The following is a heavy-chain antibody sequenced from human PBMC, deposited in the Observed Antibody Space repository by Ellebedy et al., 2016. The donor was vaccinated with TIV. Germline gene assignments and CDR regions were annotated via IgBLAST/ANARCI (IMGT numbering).Heavy chain of an antibody. Sequence: MPSETLSLTCTVSGGSISSYYWSWIRQPPGKGLEWIGYIYYSGSTNYNHSLKSRVTISVDTSKNQFSLKLSSVTAADTAVYYCARGQRNDLRHYYGSGSYYKYWGQGTLVTVSS. CDR2: IYYSGST. CDR3: ARGQRNDLRHYYGSGSYYKY. D-gene: IGHD3-10*01. V-gene: IGHV4-59*12. J-gene: IGHJ4*02. CDR1: GGSISSYY.